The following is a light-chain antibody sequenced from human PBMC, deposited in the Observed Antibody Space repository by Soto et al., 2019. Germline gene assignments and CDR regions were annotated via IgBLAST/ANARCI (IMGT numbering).Light chain of an antibody. J-gene: IGLJ3*02. CDR3: CTFAVSTTFRV. V-gene: IGLV2-23*03. Sequence: QSALTQPASVSGSPGQSITISCTGALGSYNLVSWYQQHPGKAPKLMIYEGSKRPSGVSNRFSGSNSGNTASLTISGLQADDEADYYCCTFAVSTTFRVFGGGTKLTVL. CDR1: LGSYNL. CDR2: EGS.